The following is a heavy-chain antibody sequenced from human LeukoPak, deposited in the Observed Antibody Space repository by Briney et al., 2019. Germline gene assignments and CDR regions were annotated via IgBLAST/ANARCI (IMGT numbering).Heavy chain of an antibody. CDR1: GGSISSYY. V-gene: IGHV4-59*08. CDR3: ARHGQWLNGYFDY. D-gene: IGHD6-19*01. CDR2: IYYSGST. J-gene: IGHJ4*02. Sequence: SETLSLTCTVSGGSISSYYWSWIRQPPGKGLEWLGYIYYSGSTNYTPSLKSRVTISVDTSKNQFSLELSSVTAADTAVYYCARHGQWLNGYFDYWGQGTLVTVSS.